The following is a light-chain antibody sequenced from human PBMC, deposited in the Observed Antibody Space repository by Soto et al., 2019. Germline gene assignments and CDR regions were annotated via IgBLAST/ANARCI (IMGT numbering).Light chain of an antibody. CDR2: GAS. CDR3: QQYGALERA. CDR1: QRVTGNF. Sequence: EIVLTQSPGTLAVSPGERVTLSCRASQRVTGNFLAWYQQKPGQSPRLLIYGASTRAKGIPDRFSGSGSGTDFTLTVSRLDPEDFAVYYCQQYGALERAFGQGTKVEVK. V-gene: IGKV3-20*01. J-gene: IGKJ1*01.